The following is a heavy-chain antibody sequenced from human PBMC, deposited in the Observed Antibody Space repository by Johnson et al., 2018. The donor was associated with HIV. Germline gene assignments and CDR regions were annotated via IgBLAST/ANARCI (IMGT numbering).Heavy chain of an antibody. CDR2: ISADGRNK. CDR1: GFIFSDYV. CDR3: ARSSRYSAYDSDAFDI. V-gene: IGHV3-30*04. J-gene: IGHJ3*02. D-gene: IGHD5-12*01. Sequence: QLVESGGGVVQPGRSLRLSCAASGFIFSDYVIHWVRQASGKGLEWVSVISADGRNKYSADSVKGRFTLSRDHSKNTLYLKMNSLRGEDTAVYYCARSSRYSAYDSDAFDIWGQGTMVTVSS.